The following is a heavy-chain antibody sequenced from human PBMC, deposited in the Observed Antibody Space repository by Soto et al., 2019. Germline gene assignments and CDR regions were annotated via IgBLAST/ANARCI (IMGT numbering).Heavy chain of an antibody. D-gene: IGHD2-2*01. CDR2: IIPIPGTA. CDR1: GGTFGSYA. CDR3: ARSQGSSTSLEIYYYYYYGMDV. V-gene: IGHV1-69*01. J-gene: IGHJ6*02. Sequence: QVQLVQSGAEVKKPGSSVKVSCKASGGTFGSYAISWVRQAPGQGLEWMGGIIPIPGTANYAQKFPGRVTIAADESTSTAYMELSSLRSEDTAVYYGARSQGSSTSLEIYYYYYYGMDVWGQGTTVTVSS.